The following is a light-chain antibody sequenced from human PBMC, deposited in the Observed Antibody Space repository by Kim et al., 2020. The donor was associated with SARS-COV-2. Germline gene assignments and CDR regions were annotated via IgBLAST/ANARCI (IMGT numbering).Light chain of an antibody. CDR2: DVN. CDR3: SSYTISTTWV. Sequence: QSALTQPASASGSPGQSITISCTGTSSDVGGYDYVSWYQQHPGKAPKVMIYDVNKRPSGVSNRFSGSKSGNTASLTISGLQAEDEADYFCSSYTISTTWVFGGGTQLTVL. J-gene: IGLJ3*02. CDR1: SSDVGGYDY. V-gene: IGLV2-14*01.